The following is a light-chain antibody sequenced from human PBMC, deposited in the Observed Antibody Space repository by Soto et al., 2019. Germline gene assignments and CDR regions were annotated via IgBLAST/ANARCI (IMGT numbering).Light chain of an antibody. CDR3: QKYGSSPS. CDR2: GAT. CDR1: QTVGSRY. V-gene: IGKV3-20*01. J-gene: IGKJ4*01. Sequence: ENVLTQSPDTLSLSPGERVTLSCSASQTVGSRYLAWYQHKPGQAPRLLIYGATSRATGIPERFSGSGSGTEFTLTIGRLEPEDFAVYYCQKYGSSPSFGGGTKVEIK.